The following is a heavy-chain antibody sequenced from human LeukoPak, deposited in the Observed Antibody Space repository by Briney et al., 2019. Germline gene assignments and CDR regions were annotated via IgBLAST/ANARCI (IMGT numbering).Heavy chain of an antibody. V-gene: IGHV3-21*01. D-gene: IGHD3-22*01. CDR3: VRVRRNNDRSGWYYYYDY. CDR2: ISVRSNYR. Sequence: PGGSLTLSCAASGYTFSDFCVNWVRQAPGKGLEWVSSISVRSNYRYYADSVRGRFTISRDDARDSLFLQMNSLRAEDTAVYFCVRVRRNNDRSGWYYYYDYWGQGTLVTVSS. CDR1: GYTFSDFC. J-gene: IGHJ4*02.